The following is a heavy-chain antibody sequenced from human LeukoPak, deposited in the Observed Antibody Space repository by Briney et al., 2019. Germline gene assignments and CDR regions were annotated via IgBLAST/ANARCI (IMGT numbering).Heavy chain of an antibody. Sequence: GGSLRLSCAASGFTFSSYGMHWVRQAPGKGLEWVAVISYDGSNKYYADSVKGRFTISRDNSKNTLYLQMNSLRAEDTAVYYCAKERDLTGEADYFDYWGQGTLVTVSS. CDR1: GFTFSSYG. D-gene: IGHD7-27*01. CDR3: AKERDLTGEADYFDY. CDR2: ISYDGSNK. V-gene: IGHV3-30*18. J-gene: IGHJ4*02.